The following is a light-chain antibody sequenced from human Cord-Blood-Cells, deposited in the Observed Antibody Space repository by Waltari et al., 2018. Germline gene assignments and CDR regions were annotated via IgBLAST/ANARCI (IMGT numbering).Light chain of an antibody. J-gene: IGKJ2*01. V-gene: IGKV1-5*01. CDR2: DAS. Sequence: DIQMTQSPSTLSASVGDRVTITCRARQSISSWLAWYQQKPGKAPKLLIYDASSLESGVPSRFSGSGSGTEFTLTISSLQPDDFATYYCQQYNSYSYTLGQGTKLEIK. CDR3: QQYNSYSYT. CDR1: QSISSW.